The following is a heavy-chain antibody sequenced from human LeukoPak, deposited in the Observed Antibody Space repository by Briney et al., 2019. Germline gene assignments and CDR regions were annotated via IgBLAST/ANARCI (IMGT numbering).Heavy chain of an antibody. Sequence: GGSLRLSCAASGFTFSSYTMNWVRQAPGKGLEWVSSISSSSSYIYYADSMKGRFTISRDNAKNSLYLQMNSLRADDTAVYYCANDYGDHEGTFDIWGQGTMVTVSS. CDR1: GFTFSSYT. CDR3: ANDYGDHEGTFDI. CDR2: ISSSSSYI. D-gene: IGHD4-17*01. J-gene: IGHJ3*02. V-gene: IGHV3-21*01.